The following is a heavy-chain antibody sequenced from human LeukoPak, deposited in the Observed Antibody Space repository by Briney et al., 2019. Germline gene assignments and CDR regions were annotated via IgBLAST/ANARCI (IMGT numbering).Heavy chain of an antibody. Sequence: ASVKVSCKASGYTFTSYGISWVRQAPGQGLEWMGWISAYNGNTNYAQKLQGRVTMTTDTSTSIAYMELRSLRSDDTAVYYCAREVGPSYFYYFYGMDVWGQGTTVTVSS. D-gene: IGHD1-26*01. CDR1: GYTFTSYG. V-gene: IGHV1-18*01. CDR3: AREVGPSYFYYFYGMDV. CDR2: ISAYNGNT. J-gene: IGHJ6*02.